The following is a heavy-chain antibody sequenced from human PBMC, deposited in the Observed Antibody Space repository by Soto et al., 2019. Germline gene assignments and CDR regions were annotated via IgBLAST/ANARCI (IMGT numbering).Heavy chain of an antibody. J-gene: IGHJ3*02. D-gene: IGHD3-10*02. CDR3: ARDPRITMSGGAFDI. V-gene: IGHV3-33*01. CDR2: IWYDGSNK. CDR1: GFTFSSYG. Sequence: GGSLRLSCAASGFTFSSYGMHWVRQAPCKGLEWVAVIWYDGSNKYYADSVKGRFTISRDNSKNTLYLQMNSLRAEDTAVYYCARDPRITMSGGAFDIWGQGTMVTVSS.